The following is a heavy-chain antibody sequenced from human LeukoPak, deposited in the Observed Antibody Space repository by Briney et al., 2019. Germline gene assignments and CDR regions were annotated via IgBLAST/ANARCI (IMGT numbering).Heavy chain of an antibody. CDR1: GFSLSTSGVG. D-gene: IGHD5-18*01. CDR2: IYWDDDK. CDR3: AHNPGYIYGQYYFDY. V-gene: IGHV2-5*02. J-gene: IGHJ4*02. Sequence: SGPTLVKPTQTLTLTCTFSGFSLSTSGVGVGWIRQPPGKALEWLALIYWDDDKRYSPSLKSRLTITKDTSKNQVVLTMTNMDPVDTAPYYCAHNPGYIYGQYYFDYWGQGTLVTVSS.